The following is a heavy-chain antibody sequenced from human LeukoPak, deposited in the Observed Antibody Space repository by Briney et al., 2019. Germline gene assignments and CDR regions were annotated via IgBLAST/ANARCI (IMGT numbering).Heavy chain of an antibody. CDR2: IYWKDDK. V-gene: IGHV2-5*01. CDR1: GFSLSTSGVG. Sequence: SGPTLVNPTQTLTLTCTFSGFSLSTSGVGVGWIRQPPGKALEWLALIYWKDDKRYSPSLKSRLTITKDTSKNQVVLTMTNMDPVDTATYYCAHLLPYDFWSGYYTNWFDPWGQGTLVTVSS. CDR3: AHLLPYDFWSGYYTNWFDP. D-gene: IGHD3-3*01. J-gene: IGHJ5*02.